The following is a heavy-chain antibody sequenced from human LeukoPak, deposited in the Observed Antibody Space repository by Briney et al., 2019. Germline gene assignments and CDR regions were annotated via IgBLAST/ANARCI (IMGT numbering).Heavy chain of an antibody. CDR2: INPNSGGT. Sequence: GASVKVSCKASGYTFNAHYMHWVRQAPGQGLEGMGWINPNSGGTNYAQKFQGRVTMTRDTSISTAYMELSRLRSDDTAVYYCARDLYYYGSGSYWASYNWFDPWGQGTLVTVSS. D-gene: IGHD3-10*01. J-gene: IGHJ5*02. CDR3: ARDLYYYGSGSYWASYNWFDP. CDR1: GYTFNAHY. V-gene: IGHV1-2*02.